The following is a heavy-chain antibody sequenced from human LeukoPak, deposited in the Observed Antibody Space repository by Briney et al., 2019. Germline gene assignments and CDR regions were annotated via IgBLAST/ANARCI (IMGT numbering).Heavy chain of an antibody. CDR1: GFTFSSYE. CDR2: ISSSGSTI. J-gene: IGHJ6*03. Sequence: GGSLRLSCAASGFTFSSYEMNWVRQAPGKGLEWVSYISSSGSTIYYADSVKGRFTISRDNAKNSLYLQMNSLRAGDTAVYYCAKDVSAMVRGYYYYYMDVWGKGTTVTVSS. D-gene: IGHD3-10*01. CDR3: AKDVSAMVRGYYYYYMDV. V-gene: IGHV3-48*03.